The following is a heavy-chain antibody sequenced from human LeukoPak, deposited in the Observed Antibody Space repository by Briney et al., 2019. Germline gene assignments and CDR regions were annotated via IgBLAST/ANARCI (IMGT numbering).Heavy chain of an antibody. CDR1: GGTFSSYA. Sequence: SVKVSCKASGGTFSSYAISWVRQAPGQGLEWMRGIIPIFGTANYAQKFQGRVTITTDESTSTAYMELSSLRSEDTAVYYCARGRGGHWYFDLWGRGTLVTVSS. V-gene: IGHV1-69*05. CDR2: IIPIFGTA. CDR3: ARGRGGHWYFDL. J-gene: IGHJ2*01.